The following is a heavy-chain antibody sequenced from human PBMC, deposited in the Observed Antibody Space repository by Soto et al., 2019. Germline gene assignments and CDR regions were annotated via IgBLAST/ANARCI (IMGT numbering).Heavy chain of an antibody. CDR3: AKDRIVATTNYYYYGMDV. D-gene: IGHD5-12*01. CDR2: ISYDGSNE. J-gene: IGHJ6*02. V-gene: IGHV3-30*18. CDR1: GFTFSSYG. Sequence: QVQLVESGGGVVQPGRSLRLSCAASGFTFSSYGMHWVRQAPGKGLEWVAVISYDGSNEYYADSVKGRFTISRDNSKNTLYLQMNSLRAEDTAVYYCAKDRIVATTNYYYYGMDVWGQGTTVTVSS.